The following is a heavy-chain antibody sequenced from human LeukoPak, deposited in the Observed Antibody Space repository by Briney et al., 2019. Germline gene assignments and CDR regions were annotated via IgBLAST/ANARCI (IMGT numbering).Heavy chain of an antibody. CDR3: ARTNVYYYASSDYYPYFDY. CDR1: GYTFSGYH. Sequence: GDSVKVSCKASGYTFSGYHIHWVRQAPGQGLEWMGWISAYNGNTNYAQKLQDRVTMTTDTSTSTAYMELRSLRSDDTAVYYCARTNVYYYASSDYYPYFDYWAQGTLVTVSS. J-gene: IGHJ4*02. CDR2: ISAYNGNT. V-gene: IGHV1-18*04. D-gene: IGHD3-22*01.